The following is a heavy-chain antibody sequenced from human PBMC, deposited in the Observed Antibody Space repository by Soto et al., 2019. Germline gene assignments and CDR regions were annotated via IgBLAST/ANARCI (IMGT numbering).Heavy chain of an antibody. D-gene: IGHD2-2*01. Sequence: SETLSLTCSVSGGSISSSSYSWGWIRQPPGKGLEWIGTIYYSGSTHYNPSLEGRVAISADTPNNQLSLRLSSVTAADTAVYYCGRQPGHCGSTSCVGHDRVAVSRQGTTDIVSS. J-gene: IGHJ6*01. CDR2: IYYSGST. V-gene: IGHV4-39*01. CDR1: GGSISSSSYS. CDR3: GRQPGHCGSTSCVGHDRVAV.